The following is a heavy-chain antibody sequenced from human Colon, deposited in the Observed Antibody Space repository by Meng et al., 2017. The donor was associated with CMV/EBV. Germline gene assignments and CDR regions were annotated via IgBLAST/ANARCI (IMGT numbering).Heavy chain of an antibody. CDR3: ARHRPGPSSLLRNDY. Sequence: GESLKISCAASGFTFSSYWMTWVRQAPGKGLEWVSLIYNDGATHYADSVKGRFTVSRDASKNTLYLQMNSLRPEDTALYYCARHRPGPSSLLRNDYWGQGTLVTVSS. CDR1: GFTFSSYW. D-gene: IGHD3-16*01. CDR2: IYNDGAT. J-gene: IGHJ4*02. V-gene: IGHV3-66*02.